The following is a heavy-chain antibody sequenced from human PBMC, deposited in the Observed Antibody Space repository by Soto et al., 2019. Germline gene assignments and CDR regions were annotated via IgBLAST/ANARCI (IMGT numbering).Heavy chain of an antibody. V-gene: IGHV3-23*01. CDR2: ISGSGGST. J-gene: IGHJ1*01. D-gene: IGHD6-19*01. CDR3: AKDIKSGWSAEYFQH. CDR1: GFTFSSYA. Sequence: GGSLRLSCAASGFTFSSYAMSWVRQAPGKGLEWVSAISGSGGSTYYADSVKGRFTISRDNSKNTLYLQMNSLRAEDTAVYYCAKDIKSGWSAEYFQHWGQGTLVTVSS.